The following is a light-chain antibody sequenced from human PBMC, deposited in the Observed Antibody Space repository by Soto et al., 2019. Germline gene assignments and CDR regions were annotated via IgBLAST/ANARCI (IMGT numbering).Light chain of an antibody. J-gene: IGKJ4*01. Sequence: DIQMTQSPSSLSASVGDRVNITCRASQSISSYLNWYQQKPGKAPKVLIYAASSLQSGVPSRFSGIGSGTDFTLSISSLQPEDFATYYCQPSYSGPLTFGGGTKVEIK. V-gene: IGKV1-39*01. CDR2: AAS. CDR3: QPSYSGPLT. CDR1: QSISSY.